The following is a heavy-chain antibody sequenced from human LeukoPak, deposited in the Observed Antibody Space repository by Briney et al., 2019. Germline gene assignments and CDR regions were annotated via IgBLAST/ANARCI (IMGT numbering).Heavy chain of an antibody. CDR1: AFSLSDYG. V-gene: IGHV3-7*01. CDR3: LRDRGYSSYDC. J-gene: IGHJ4*02. Sequence: GGSLRLSCAASAFSLSDYGMNWVRQAPGKWLKLVASIKQDGSEKYYVDSVEGRFTISRDNANNPLYLQMKTLRAEDTAVSYCLRDRGYSSYDCWRQRTQVTVSS. CDR2: IKQDGSEK. D-gene: IGHD6-6*01.